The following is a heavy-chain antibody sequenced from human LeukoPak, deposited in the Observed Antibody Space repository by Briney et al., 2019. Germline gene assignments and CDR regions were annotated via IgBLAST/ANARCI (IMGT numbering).Heavy chain of an antibody. Sequence: PSGTLSLTCTVSGDSINSLDLWSWVRQPPGKGLEWIGEMYLSGTTHSNLSVKSRVTISIDKSKNQFFLNLSSVTAADTAVYYCAGLVGRYSSGLYHYYFDYWGQGTLVTVSS. D-gene: IGHD3-22*01. CDR1: GDSINSLDL. V-gene: IGHV4-4*02. J-gene: IGHJ4*02. CDR3: AGLVGRYSSGLYHYYFDY. CDR2: MYLSGTT.